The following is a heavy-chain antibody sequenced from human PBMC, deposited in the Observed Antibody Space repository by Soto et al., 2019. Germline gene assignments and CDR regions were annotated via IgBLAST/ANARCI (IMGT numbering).Heavy chain of an antibody. V-gene: IGHV3-74*01. CDR3: ARVDVDTSVVDGGYYYCGLDV. D-gene: IGHD5-18*01. CDR2: INSDGRGT. J-gene: IGHJ6*02. Sequence: EVQLVESGGDLVQPGGSLRLSCAASGFTFSNYWMHWVRQAPGKGLVWVSRINSDGRGTSYADSVKGRFTISRDNSKNTLYLQRNSLRAEDTSVYYCARVDVDTSVVDGGYYYCGLDVWGQGTTVTVSS. CDR1: GFTFSNYW.